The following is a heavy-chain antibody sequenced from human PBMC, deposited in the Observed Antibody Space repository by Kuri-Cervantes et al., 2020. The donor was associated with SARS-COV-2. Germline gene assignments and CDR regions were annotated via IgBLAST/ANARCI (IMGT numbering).Heavy chain of an antibody. CDR3: ARGGYDSPIFYYYGMDV. CDR2: IVPFFGTA. J-gene: IGHJ6*02. D-gene: IGHD5-12*01. CDR1: GGTFSKYV. V-gene: IGHV1-69*05. Sequence: SVKVSCKTSGGTFSKYVINWVRQAPGQGLEWMGRIVPFFGTANYALKFQGRLTISTDKSTGTTYMELSSLKSEDTAIYYCARGGYDSPIFYYYGMDVWGQGATVTVSS.